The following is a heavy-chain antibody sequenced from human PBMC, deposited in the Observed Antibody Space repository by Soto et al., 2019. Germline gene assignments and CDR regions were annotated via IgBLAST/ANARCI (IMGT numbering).Heavy chain of an antibody. CDR1: GYTFTSYD. V-gene: IGHV1-8*01. CDR2: MNPNSGNT. J-gene: IGHJ5*02. Sequence: ASVKVSCKASGYTFTSYDINWVRQATGQGLEWMGWMNPNSGNTGYAQKFQGRVTMTRNTSISTAFMELSSLRSEDTAVYYCARRLYSLAIVVVPAENWCGPWGQGTLVTVSS. CDR3: ARRLYSLAIVVVPAENWCGP. D-gene: IGHD2-2*01.